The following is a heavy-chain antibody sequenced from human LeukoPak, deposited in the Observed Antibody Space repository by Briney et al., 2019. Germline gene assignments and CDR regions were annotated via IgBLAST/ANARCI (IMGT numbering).Heavy chain of an antibody. J-gene: IGHJ5*02. D-gene: IGHD6-6*01. CDR2: IYTSGST. CDR1: GGSISIYS. CDR3: ARQGSSDWFDP. V-gene: IGHV4-59*01. Sequence: SETLSLTCTVSGGSISIYSWTWIRQPPGKGLEWIGYIYTSGSTTYNSSLKSRVTISVDTSKNQFSLKLSSVTAADTAVYYCARQGSSDWFDPWGQGTMVTVSS.